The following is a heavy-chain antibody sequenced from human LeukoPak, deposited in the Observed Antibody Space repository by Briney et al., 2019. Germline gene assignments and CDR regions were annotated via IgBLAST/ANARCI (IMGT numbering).Heavy chain of an antibody. J-gene: IGHJ4*02. CDR3: ATDPLEKLWFGES. D-gene: IGHD3-10*01. Sequence: SETLSLTCTASGGSISSSSYYWGWIRQPPGKGLEWIGSIYYSGSTYYNPSLKSRVTISVDTSKNQFSLKLSSVTAADTAVYYCATDPLEKLWFGESGGQGTLVTVSS. CDR2: IYYSGST. V-gene: IGHV4-39*01. CDR1: GGSISSSSYY.